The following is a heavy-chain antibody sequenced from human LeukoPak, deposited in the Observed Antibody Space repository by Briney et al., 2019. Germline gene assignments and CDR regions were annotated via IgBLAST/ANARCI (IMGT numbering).Heavy chain of an antibody. D-gene: IGHD3-10*01. CDR2: ISGDGGIT. J-gene: IGHJ4*02. CDR1: GFTFDDYA. V-gene: IGHV3-43*02. Sequence: GGSLRLSCAASGFTFDDYAMHWVRQAPGKGLEWVSLISGDGGITYSADSVKGRFTISRDNSKNTLYLQMNSLRAEDTAVYFCAGFGSYYFDYWGQGTLVTVSS. CDR3: AGFGSYYFDY.